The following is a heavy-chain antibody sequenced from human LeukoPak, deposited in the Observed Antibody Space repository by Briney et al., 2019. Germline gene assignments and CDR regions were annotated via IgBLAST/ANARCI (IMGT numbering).Heavy chain of an antibody. D-gene: IGHD3-3*01. CDR1: GGSFSGYY. CDR2: INHSGST. V-gene: IGHV4-34*01. J-gene: IGHJ4*02. Sequence: SETLSLTCAVYGGSFSGYYWSWIRQPPGKGLEWIGEINHSGSTNYNPSLKSRVTISVDTSKGQFSLKLSSVTAADTAVYYCARARLRFLEWLSPFDYWGQGTLVTVSS. CDR3: ARARLRFLEWLSPFDY.